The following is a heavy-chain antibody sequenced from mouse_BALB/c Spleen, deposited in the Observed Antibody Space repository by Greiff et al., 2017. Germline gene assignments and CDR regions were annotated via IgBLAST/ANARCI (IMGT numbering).Heavy chain of an antibody. CDR2: ISYSGST. CDR3: ARSYDYLDY. D-gene: IGHD2-3*01. J-gene: IGHJ2*01. V-gene: IGHV3-2*02. Sequence: EVQLVESGPGLVKPSQSLSLTCTVTGYSITSDYAWNWIRQFPGNKLEWMGYISYSGSTSYNPSLKSRISITRDTSKNQFFLQLNSVTTEDTATYYCARSYDYLDYWGQGTTLTVSS. CDR1: GYSITSDYA.